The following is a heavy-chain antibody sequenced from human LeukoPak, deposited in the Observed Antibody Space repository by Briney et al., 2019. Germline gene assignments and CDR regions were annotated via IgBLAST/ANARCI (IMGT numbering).Heavy chain of an antibody. CDR1: GGSISSGGYY. D-gene: IGHD2-21*02. V-gene: IGHV4-31*03. CDR3: ARDCGGDCYLRFDI. CDR2: IYYSGST. Sequence: PSETLSLTCIVSGGSISSGGYYWSWIRQHPGKGLEWIGYIYYSGSTYYNPSLKSRVTISVDTSKNQFSLKLSSVTAADTAVYYCARDCGGDCYLRFDIWGQGTMVTVSS. J-gene: IGHJ3*02.